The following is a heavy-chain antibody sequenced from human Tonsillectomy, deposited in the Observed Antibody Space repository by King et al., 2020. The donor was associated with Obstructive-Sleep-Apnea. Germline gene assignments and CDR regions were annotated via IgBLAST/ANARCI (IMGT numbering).Heavy chain of an antibody. J-gene: IGHJ4*02. CDR1: GFTFSSYA. V-gene: IGHV3-23*04. CDR3: AKNRGYCSGGTCYGDY. Sequence: VQLVESGGGLVQPGGSLRLSCAASGFTFSSYAMSWVRQAPGKGLEWVSAISGSADSTYYADSVKGRFTISRDNSKNTLSLQMNSLRAEDTAVYYCAKNRGYCSGGTCYGDYWGKGTLVTVSS. D-gene: IGHD2-15*01. CDR2: ISGSADST.